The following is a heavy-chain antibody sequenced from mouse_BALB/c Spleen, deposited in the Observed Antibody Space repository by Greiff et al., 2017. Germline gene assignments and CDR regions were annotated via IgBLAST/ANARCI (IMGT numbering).Heavy chain of an antibody. Sequence: EVQLVESGGGLVQPGGSLKLSCAASGFTFSSYTMSWVRQTPEKRLEWVAYISNGGGSTYYPDTVKGRFTISRDNAKNTLYLQMSSLKSEDTAMYYCARAYYGNYEAMDYWGQGTSVTVSS. D-gene: IGHD2-10*01. CDR1: GFTFSSYT. J-gene: IGHJ4*01. CDR3: ARAYYGNYEAMDY. V-gene: IGHV5-12-2*01. CDR2: ISNGGGST.